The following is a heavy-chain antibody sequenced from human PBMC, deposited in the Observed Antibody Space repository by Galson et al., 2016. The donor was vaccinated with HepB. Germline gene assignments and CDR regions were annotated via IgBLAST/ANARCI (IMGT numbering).Heavy chain of an antibody. V-gene: IGHV1-24*01. D-gene: IGHD2-2*02. CDR1: IYSLTDLS. CDR3: AAGDRGDHLLYHISFGF. CDR2: FDPENGET. Sequence: SVKVSCKVSIYSLTDLSMYWVRQAPGKGLEWMGGFDPENGETISAQKFQGRVTMTEDTSTDTACMELSSLKTDDTAVYYCAAGDRGDHLLYHISFGFWGQGTLVTVSS. J-gene: IGHJ4*02.